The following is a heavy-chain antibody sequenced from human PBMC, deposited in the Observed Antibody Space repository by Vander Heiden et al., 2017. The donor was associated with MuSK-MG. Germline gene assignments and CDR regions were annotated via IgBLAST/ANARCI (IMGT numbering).Heavy chain of an antibody. J-gene: IGHJ5*02. CDR1: GFTFSSYC. D-gene: IGHD1-20*01. CDR2: IHSDGRST. Sequence: EVQLVESGGGLVQPGGSLRLSCAASGFTFSSYCTHWVRQAPGKGLVLVSRIHSDGRSTSYADSVKGRFTISRDNAKNTLYLQMNSLRADDTAVYYCGRDNWQGFDPWGQGTLVTVSS. CDR3: GRDNWQGFDP. V-gene: IGHV3-74*01.